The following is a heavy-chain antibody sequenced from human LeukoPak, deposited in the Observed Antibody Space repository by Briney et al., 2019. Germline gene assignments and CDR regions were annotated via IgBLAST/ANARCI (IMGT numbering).Heavy chain of an antibody. V-gene: IGHV4-61*02. CDR1: GGSISSGSYY. J-gene: IGHJ3*02. Sequence: PSETMSLTCTVSGGSISSGSYYWRWIRQPAGKGLEWIGRISSSGSTNYNPSLKSRVTISVDTSKNQFSLKLSSVTAADTAVYFCARGPYSYDSSGAFDIWGQGTMVTVSS. D-gene: IGHD3-22*01. CDR3: ARGPYSYDSSGAFDI. CDR2: ISSSGST.